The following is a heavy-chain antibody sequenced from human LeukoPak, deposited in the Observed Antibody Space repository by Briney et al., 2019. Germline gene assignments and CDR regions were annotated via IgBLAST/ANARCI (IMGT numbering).Heavy chain of an antibody. CDR3: ARDERPPYYYGSGSSPLYYYYYMDV. CDR2: IYYSGST. V-gene: IGHV4-59*01. D-gene: IGHD3-10*01. Sequence: SETLSLTCTVSGGSISSYYWSWIRQPPGKGLEWIGYIYYSGSTNYNPSLKSRVTISVDTSKNQFSLKLSSVTAADTAVYYCARDERPPYYYGSGSSPLYYYYYMDVWGKGTTVTVSS. CDR1: GGSISSYY. J-gene: IGHJ6*03.